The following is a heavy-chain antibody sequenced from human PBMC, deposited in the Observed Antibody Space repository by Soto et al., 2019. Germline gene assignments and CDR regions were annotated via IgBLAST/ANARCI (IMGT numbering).Heavy chain of an antibody. CDR2: ISTYNGDT. CDR3: ARDVGNGYGYGYGY. V-gene: IGHV1-18*01. J-gene: IGHJ4*02. D-gene: IGHD5-18*01. Sequence: QVQLLQSGAEVKKPGASVTVSCKISGYTFTTYGITWVRQAPGQGLEWMGWISTYNGDTNYAQRLQGRVTMTTDTSTATDYMEVRSLRSDDTAVYYCARDVGNGYGYGYGYWGQGTLVTVSS. CDR1: GYTFTTYG.